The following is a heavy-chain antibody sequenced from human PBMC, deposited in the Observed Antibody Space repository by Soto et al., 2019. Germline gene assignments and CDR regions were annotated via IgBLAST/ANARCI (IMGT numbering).Heavy chain of an antibody. CDR1: GFTFTSSA. J-gene: IGHJ4*02. CDR2: IAVGSGNT. CDR3: AAAPIYDILTVALDY. D-gene: IGHD3-9*01. Sequence: SVKVSCKASGFTFTSSAVQWVRQARGQRLEWIGWIAVGSGNTNYAQKFQERVTITRDMSTSTAYMELSSLRSEDTAVYYCAAAPIYDILTVALDYWGQGTLVTVSS. V-gene: IGHV1-58*01.